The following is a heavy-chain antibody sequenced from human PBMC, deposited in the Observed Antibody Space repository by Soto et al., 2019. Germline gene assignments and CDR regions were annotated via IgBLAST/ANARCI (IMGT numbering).Heavy chain of an antibody. V-gene: IGHV4-34*01. D-gene: IGHD7-27*01. CDR1: GGSFSGYY. Sequence: SETLSLTCAVYGGSFSGYYWSWIRQPPGKGLEWIGEINHSGSTNYNPSLKSRVTISVDTSKNQFSLKLSSVTAADTAVYYCARVIPLLVTGDQRSVDAFDIWGQGTMVTVSS. J-gene: IGHJ3*02. CDR3: ARVIPLLVTGDQRSVDAFDI. CDR2: INHSGST.